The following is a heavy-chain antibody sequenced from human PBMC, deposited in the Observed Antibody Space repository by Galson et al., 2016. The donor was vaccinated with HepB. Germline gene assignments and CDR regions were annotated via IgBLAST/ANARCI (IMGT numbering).Heavy chain of an antibody. J-gene: IGHJ6*04. CDR3: ARDRVVYGSGSYLYYYYGLDV. CDR1: GDSISGDDDY. Sequence: TLSLTCTVSGDSISGDDDYWNWVRQHPGKGLEWIGYIYHSGNTYYNPSLKSRVAISVDTSKNQFSLRLSSVTAADTAVYYCARDRVVYGSGSYLYYYYGLDVWGKGTTVTVSS. V-gene: IGHV4-31*03. CDR2: IYHSGNT. D-gene: IGHD3-10*01.